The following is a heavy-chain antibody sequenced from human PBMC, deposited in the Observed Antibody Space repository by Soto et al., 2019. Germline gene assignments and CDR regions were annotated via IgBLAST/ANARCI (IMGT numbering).Heavy chain of an antibody. Sequence: QVQVKESGPGLVKPSETLSLTCSVFGGSMSPYYWSWIRQSPGKGLEWIANIYYRGNTNYNPSLESRVTISNDTSKNQFSLKLNSLTAADTAVYYCARHSKKTGDFDYYYGMDVWGQGTTVTVSS. CDR1: GGSMSPYY. D-gene: IGHD7-27*01. V-gene: IGHV4-59*08. CDR2: IYYRGNT. CDR3: ARHSKKTGDFDYYYGMDV. J-gene: IGHJ6*02.